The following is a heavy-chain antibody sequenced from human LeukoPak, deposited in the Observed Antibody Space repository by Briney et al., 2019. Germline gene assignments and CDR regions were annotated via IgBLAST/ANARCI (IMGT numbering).Heavy chain of an antibody. J-gene: IGHJ6*03. CDR2: IYHSGST. V-gene: IGHV4-4*02. Sequence: SETLSLTRALSGGSISSSNWWSWVRQPPGKGLEWIGEIYHSGSTNYNPSLKSRVTISIDTSKNQFSLKLRSVTAADTAMYYCARLGSGWYYYYMDVWGKGTTVTISS. CDR1: GGSISSSNW. D-gene: IGHD6-19*01. CDR3: ARLGSGWYYYYMDV.